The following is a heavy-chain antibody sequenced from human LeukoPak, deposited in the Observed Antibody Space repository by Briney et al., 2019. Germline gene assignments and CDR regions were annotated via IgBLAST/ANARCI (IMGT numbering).Heavy chain of an antibody. CDR1: GFTFSSYG. J-gene: IGHJ4*02. Sequence: GRSLRLSCAASGFTFSSYGMHWVRQAPGKGLEWVAVISYDGSNKYYADSVKGRFTISRDNSKNTLYLQMNSLRAEDTAVYYCAKDAGTSKSAIVGATSNWGQGTLITVSS. CDR3: AKDAGTSKSAIVGATSN. D-gene: IGHD1-26*01. V-gene: IGHV3-30*18. CDR2: ISYDGSNK.